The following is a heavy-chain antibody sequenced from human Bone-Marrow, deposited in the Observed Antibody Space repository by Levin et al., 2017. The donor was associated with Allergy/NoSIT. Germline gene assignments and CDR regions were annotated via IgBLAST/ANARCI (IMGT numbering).Heavy chain of an antibody. CDR1: GFSFSSYT. J-gene: IGHJ5*01. CDR3: ARQGGRGWFDS. Sequence: GGSLRLSCAASGFSFSSYTMNWVRQAPGKGLEWVSSISSGSDFRYYADSMKGRFTVSRDNAKNSLYLQMNSLRVEDTAVYYCARQGGRGWFDSWGQGTLVTVSS. CDR2: ISSGSDFR. V-gene: IGHV3-21*01. D-gene: IGHD6-25*01.